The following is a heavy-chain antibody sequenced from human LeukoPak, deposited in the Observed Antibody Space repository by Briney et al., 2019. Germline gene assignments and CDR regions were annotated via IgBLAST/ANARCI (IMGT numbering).Heavy chain of an antibody. D-gene: IGHD3-10*01. CDR3: AKSKGSGTYCFDY. J-gene: IGHJ4*02. CDR1: GFTFTSYA. Sequence: PGGSLRLSCAASGFTFTSYAMTWVRQAPGKGLEWVSTITGQSETIWYADSVKGRLTISRDKSKNTVYLQMNSLRAEDTATYYCAKSKGSGTYCFDYWGQGSLVTVSS. V-gene: IGHV3-23*01. CDR2: ITGQSETI.